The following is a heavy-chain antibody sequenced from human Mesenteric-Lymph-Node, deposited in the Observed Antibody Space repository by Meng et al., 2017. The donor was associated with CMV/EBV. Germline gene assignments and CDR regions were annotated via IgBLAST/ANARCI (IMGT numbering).Heavy chain of an antibody. V-gene: IGHV3-74*01. D-gene: IGHD3-10*01. Sequence: GESLKISCVASGFTFSNYWLHWVRQGPGKGLVWVSRINSDGSSTSYAGSVKGRFTVSRDNAKNTLYLQMNTLTAEDTAVYYCARDTYLPLYNYYYYGLDVWGQGTTVTVSS. CDR1: GFTFSNYW. CDR3: ARDTYLPLYNYYYYGLDV. CDR2: INSDGSST. J-gene: IGHJ6*02.